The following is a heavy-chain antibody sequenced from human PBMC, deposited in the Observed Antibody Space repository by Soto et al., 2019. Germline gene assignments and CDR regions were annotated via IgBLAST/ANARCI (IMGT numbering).Heavy chain of an antibody. CDR1: GGTFSSYA. D-gene: IGHD5-12*01. Sequence: GASVKVSCKASGGTFSSYAISWVRQAPGQGLEWMGGIIPIFGTANYAQKFQGRVTITADESTSTAYMELSSLRSEDTAVYYCASLLLSVYFFGSHYYYYGMDVWPQGPTVPVSS. CDR2: IIPIFGTA. CDR3: ASLLLSVYFFGSHYYYYGMDV. V-gene: IGHV1-69*13. J-gene: IGHJ6*02.